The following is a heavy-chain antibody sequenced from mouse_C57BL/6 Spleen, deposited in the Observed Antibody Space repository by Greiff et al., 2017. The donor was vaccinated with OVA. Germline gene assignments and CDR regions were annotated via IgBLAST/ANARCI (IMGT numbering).Heavy chain of an antibody. D-gene: IGHD4-1*01. V-gene: IGHV5-16*01. CDR3: ARELGVWYFDV. CDR1: GFTFSDYY. CDR2: INYDGSST. Sequence: VKLVESEGGLVQPGSSMKLSCTASGFTFSDYYMAWVRQVPEKGLEWVAIINYDGSSTYYLDSLKSRFIISRDNAKNILYLQMSSLKSEDTATYYCARELGVWYFDVWGTGTTVAVSS. J-gene: IGHJ1*03.